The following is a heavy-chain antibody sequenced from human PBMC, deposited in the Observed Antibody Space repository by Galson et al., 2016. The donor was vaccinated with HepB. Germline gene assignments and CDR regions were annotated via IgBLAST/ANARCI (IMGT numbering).Heavy chain of an antibody. D-gene: IGHD2/OR15-2a*01. CDR2: ISRRGRP. Sequence: SETLSLTCTVSGDSITGTNWWGWVRQTPGKGLEFIGEISRRGRPNYSPSLESRGTMSVDMPKNQFSLEVASVTAADTAVYYCVRILFGFKGMDVWGQGTTVTVSS. CDR3: VRILFGFKGMDV. V-gene: IGHV4/OR15-8*01. J-gene: IGHJ6*02. CDR1: GDSITGTNW.